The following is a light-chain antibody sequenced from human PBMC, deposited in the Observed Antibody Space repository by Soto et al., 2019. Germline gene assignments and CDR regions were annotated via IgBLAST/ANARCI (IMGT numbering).Light chain of an antibody. CDR3: QQSSSITRM. V-gene: IGKV1-39*01. Sequence: DIQMTQSPSSLSASVGDRVTIDCRASQSISSYLNWYQQKPGKAPKLLIYTASTLQSGVPSRFSGSGSGTDFTLTISNLQPEDFATYFCQQSSSITRMFGQGTKLEIK. CDR1: QSISSY. J-gene: IGKJ1*01. CDR2: TAS.